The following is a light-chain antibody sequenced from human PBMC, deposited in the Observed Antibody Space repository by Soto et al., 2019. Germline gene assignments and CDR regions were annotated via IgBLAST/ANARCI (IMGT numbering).Light chain of an antibody. J-gene: IGKJ1*01. V-gene: IGKV3-20*01. CDR3: QQYDSSPRT. CDR2: GAS. CDR1: QSISSSY. Sequence: EIVLTQSPGTLSLSPGERATLSCRASQSISSSYLAWYQQKPGQAPRLLIYGASSRATGIPDRFSGSGSGTDFTLTIIRLEPEVFAVYYCQQYDSSPRTFGQGTKVEIK.